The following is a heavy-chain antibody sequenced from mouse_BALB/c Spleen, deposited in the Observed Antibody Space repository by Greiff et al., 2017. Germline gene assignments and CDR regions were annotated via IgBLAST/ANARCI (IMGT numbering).Heavy chain of an antibody. V-gene: IGHV1-7*01. J-gene: IGHJ1*01. D-gene: IGHD2-2*01. Sequence: QVQLQQSGAELAKPGASVKMSCKASGYTFTSYWMHWVKQRPGQGLEWIGYINPSTGYTEYNQKFKDKATLTADKSSSTAYMQLSSLTSEDSAVYYCARCYGYDLRYFDVWGAGTTVTVSS. CDR1: GYTFTSYW. CDR2: INPSTGYT. CDR3: ARCYGYDLRYFDV.